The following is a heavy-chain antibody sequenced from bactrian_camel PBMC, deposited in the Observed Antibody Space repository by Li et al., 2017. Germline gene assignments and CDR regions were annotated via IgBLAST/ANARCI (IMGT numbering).Heavy chain of an antibody. CDR3: AADGGRCDMLVVITAFRAFAN. D-gene: IGHD2*01. CDR2: IYMIGGST. Sequence: HVQLVESGGGSVQAGGSLRLSCQASAYGDTYNCIGWFRQAPGKEREGVAMIYMIGGSTYYVDSVEGRFTISQDNAKNTAYLEMNSLKPEDTAMYYCAADGGRCDMLVVITAFRAFANWGQGTQVTVS. V-gene: IGHV3-3*01. CDR1: AYGDTYNC. J-gene: IGHJ4*01.